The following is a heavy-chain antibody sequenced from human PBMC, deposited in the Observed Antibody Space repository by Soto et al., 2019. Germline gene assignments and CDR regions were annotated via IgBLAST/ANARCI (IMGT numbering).Heavy chain of an antibody. CDR3: AREGENYYGSGSYYHYYYGMDV. V-gene: IGHV3-7*05. Sequence: GGSLRLSCAASGFTFSSYWMSWVRQAPGKGLEWVANIKQDGSEKYYVDSVKGRFTISRDNAKNSLYLQMNSLRAEDTAVYYCAREGENYYGSGSYYHYYYGMDVWGQGTTVTVSS. J-gene: IGHJ6*02. CDR2: IKQDGSEK. CDR1: GFTFSSYW. D-gene: IGHD3-10*01.